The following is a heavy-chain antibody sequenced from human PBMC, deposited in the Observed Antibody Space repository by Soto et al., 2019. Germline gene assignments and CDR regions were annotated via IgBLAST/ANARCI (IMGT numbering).Heavy chain of an antibody. D-gene: IGHD6-6*01. CDR3: AKAGYEYSIPSGWDY. CDR1: GFTFSSYA. CDR2: ISGSGGST. J-gene: IGHJ4*02. V-gene: IGHV3-23*01. Sequence: EVQLLESGGGLVQPGGSLRLSCAASGFTFSSYAMSWVRQAPGKGLEWVSAISGSGGSTYYADSVEGRFTISRDNSKNTLYLQMNSLRAEDTAVYYCAKAGYEYSIPSGWDYWGQGTLVTVSS.